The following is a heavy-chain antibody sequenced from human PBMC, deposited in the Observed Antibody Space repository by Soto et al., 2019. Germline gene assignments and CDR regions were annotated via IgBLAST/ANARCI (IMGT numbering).Heavy chain of an antibody. CDR3: ARDVYSSPRI. CDR2: ISKSVIT. CDR1: GGSVTNDY. Sequence: SETLSLTCSVSGGSVTNDYWSWIRQPPGKGLEWIGCISKSVITNYNPSLKSRVTISVDTSKPQFSLRLSSVTAADTAVYYCARDVYSSPRIWGQGTLVTVSS. V-gene: IGHV4-59*02. J-gene: IGHJ4*02. D-gene: IGHD6-19*01.